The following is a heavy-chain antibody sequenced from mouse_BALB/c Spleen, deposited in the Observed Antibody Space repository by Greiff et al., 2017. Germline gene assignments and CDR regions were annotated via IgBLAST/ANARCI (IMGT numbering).Heavy chain of an antibody. D-gene: IGHD2-2*01. J-gene: IGHJ4*01. CDR1: GYTFTDYN. V-gene: IGHV1-18*01. CDR3: ARGGYDDYYAMDY. CDR2: INPNNGGT. Sequence: DVKLVESGPELVKPGASVKIPCKASGYTFTDYNMDWVKQSHGKSLEWIGDINPNNGGTIYNQKFKGKATLTVDKSSSTAYMELRSLTSEDTAVYYCARGGYDDYYAMDYWGQGTSVTVSS.